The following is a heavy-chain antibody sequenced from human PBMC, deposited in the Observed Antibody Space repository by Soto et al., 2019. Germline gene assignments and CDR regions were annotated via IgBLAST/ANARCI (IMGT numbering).Heavy chain of an antibody. CDR2: ISAYNGNT. Sequence: QVQLVQSGAGVKKPGASVKVSCKASGYTFTSYGISWVRQAPGQGLEWMGWISAYNGNTNYAQKLQGRVTMTTDTSTSTADMGLRGPGSDDTGVYYCVRVYCSGGCCCSDPDVWGQGTTVTVFS. V-gene: IGHV1-18*01. CDR1: GYTFTSYG. CDR3: VRVYCSGGCCCSDPDV. D-gene: IGHD2-15*01. J-gene: IGHJ6*02.